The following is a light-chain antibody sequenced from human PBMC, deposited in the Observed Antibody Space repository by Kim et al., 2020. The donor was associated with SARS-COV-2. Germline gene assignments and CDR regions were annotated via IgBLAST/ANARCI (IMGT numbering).Light chain of an antibody. CDR1: SLRSYY. CDR2: GKN. V-gene: IGLV3-19*01. CDR3: NSRDSNDNVV. J-gene: IGLJ2*01. Sequence: SSELTQDPAVFVASGQTVRITCQGDSLRSYYATWYQQKPGQAPILVIYGKNNRPSGIPDRFSGSSSGNTASLTITGTQAGDEADYYCNSRDSNDNVVFGGGTKLTVL.